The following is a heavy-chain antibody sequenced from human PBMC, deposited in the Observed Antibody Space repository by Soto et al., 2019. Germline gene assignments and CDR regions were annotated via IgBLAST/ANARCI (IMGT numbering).Heavy chain of an antibody. CDR3: ARDHPYDSSGFSAPWFDP. V-gene: IGHV4-30-4*01. CDR2: IYHNGST. CDR1: GGSISSGDHY. J-gene: IGHJ5*02. D-gene: IGHD3-22*01. Sequence: SETLSLTCSVSGGSISSGDHYWSWIRQPPGKGLEWIGYIYHNGSTYYNPSLKTRVTISVDTSKNQFSLKLRSVTAADTAVYYCARDHPYDSSGFSAPWFDPWGQGTLVTVSS.